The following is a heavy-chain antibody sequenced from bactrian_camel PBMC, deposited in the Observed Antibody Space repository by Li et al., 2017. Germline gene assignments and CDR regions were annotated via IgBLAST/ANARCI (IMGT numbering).Heavy chain of an antibody. J-gene: IGHJ4*01. CDR1: GIADHPYYWPNC. Sequence: HVQLVESGGGSVLAGGSLRLACIASGIADHPYYWPNCMGWFRQAPGKERELVASISSDLTTTYADSVKGRFTISQDHNKLALYLAMFNLKTEDTAVYYCAARLRVGLSCPPDKYWGQGTQVTVS. CDR2: ISSDLTT. CDR3: AARLRVGLSCPPDKY. D-gene: IGHD5*01. V-gene: IGHV3S53*01.